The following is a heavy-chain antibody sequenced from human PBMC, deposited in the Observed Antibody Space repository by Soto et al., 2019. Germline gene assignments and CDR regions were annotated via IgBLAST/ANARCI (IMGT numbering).Heavy chain of an antibody. Sequence: PGGSLRLSCAASGFTFSSYGMHWVRQAPGKGLEWVAVISYDGSNKYYADSVKGRFTISRDNSKNTLYLQMNSLRAEDTAVYYCAKDLGGIAAAGLLFDYWGQGTLVTVSS. CDR2: ISYDGSNK. D-gene: IGHD6-13*01. CDR1: GFTFSSYG. J-gene: IGHJ4*02. V-gene: IGHV3-30*18. CDR3: AKDLGGIAAAGLLFDY.